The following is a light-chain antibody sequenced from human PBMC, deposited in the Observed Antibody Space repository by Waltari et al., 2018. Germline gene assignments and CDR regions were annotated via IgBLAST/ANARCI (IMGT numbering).Light chain of an antibody. V-gene: IGLV1-40*01. J-gene: IGLJ2*01. CDR3: QSYDTSLSGSI. CDR1: TSTIGAGFA. CDR2: GNT. Sequence: QSVLTQPPSVSGAPGQRVTISCAGNTSTIGAGFAVHWYKQFPGTVPKLLIYGNTNRPSGVPDRFSGSKSGTSASLAITGLQTDDEADYYCQSYDTSLSGSIFGGGTRLTVL.